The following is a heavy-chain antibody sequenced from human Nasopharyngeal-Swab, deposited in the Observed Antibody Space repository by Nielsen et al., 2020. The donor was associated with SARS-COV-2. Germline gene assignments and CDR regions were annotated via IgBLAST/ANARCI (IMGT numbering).Heavy chain of an antibody. V-gene: IGHV4-39*01. CDR1: GGSIGGDNYY. CDR2: IYYTGDP. CDR3: ARRGGFSGSYGMDV. Sequence: SETLSLTCNVSGGSIGGDNYYWGWIRQPPGKGLEWIGYIYYTGDPYYNPSLKSRLTMSVDTSKKQFSLRLSSVTAADTAIYYCARRGGFSGSYGMDVWGQGTTVTVSS. D-gene: IGHD5-12*01. J-gene: IGHJ6*02.